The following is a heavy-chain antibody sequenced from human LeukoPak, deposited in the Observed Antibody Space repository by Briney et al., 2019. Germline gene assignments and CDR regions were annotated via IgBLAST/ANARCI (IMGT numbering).Heavy chain of an antibody. V-gene: IGHV4-39*01. J-gene: IGHJ4*02. CDR1: GGSITSSSDY. CDR2: IYYSGGT. Sequence: SETLSLTCTVSGGSITSSSDYWGWIRQPPGKGLEWIGSIYYSGGTYYNPSLKSRVTISVDTSKNQFSLKLSSVTAADTAVYYCAGRRSGSYWVAYYLDYWGQGTLVTVSS. CDR3: AGRRSGSYWVAYYLDY. D-gene: IGHD1-26*01.